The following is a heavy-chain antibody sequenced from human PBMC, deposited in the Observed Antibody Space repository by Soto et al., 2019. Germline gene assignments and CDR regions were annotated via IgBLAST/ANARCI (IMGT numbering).Heavy chain of an antibody. J-gene: IGHJ3*02. CDR2: IYYSGST. CDR1: GSSISSYY. V-gene: IGHV4-59*08. CDR3: ARRYGSAFDI. D-gene: IGHD3-10*01. Sequence: SETLSLTCTVAGSSISSYYWSWIRQPPWKGLEWIGYIYYSGSTNYNPSLKSRVTISVDTSKNQYSLKLSSVTAADTAVYYCARRYGSAFDIWGQGTMVT.